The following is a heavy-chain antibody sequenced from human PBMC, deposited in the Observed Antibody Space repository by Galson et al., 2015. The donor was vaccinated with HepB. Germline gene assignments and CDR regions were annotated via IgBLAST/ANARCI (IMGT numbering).Heavy chain of an antibody. CDR3: ARGSDNDFPFDPYYFDS. CDR1: GGSISSYY. Sequence: SETLSLTCTVSGGSISSYYWSWIRQPPGKGLEWIGYIYSSGTTNYNPSLKSRVTMSVDTSKNQFSLRLSSVTAADTAVYYCARGSDNDFPFDPYYFDSWPGNPGHRLL. V-gene: IGHV4-59*01. J-gene: IGHJ4*02. D-gene: IGHD3-3*01. CDR2: IYSSGTT.